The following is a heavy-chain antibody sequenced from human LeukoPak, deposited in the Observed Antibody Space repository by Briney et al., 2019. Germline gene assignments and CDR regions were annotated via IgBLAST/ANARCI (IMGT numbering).Heavy chain of an antibody. Sequence: GASVNVSCKASGYAFSSYGISWVRQAPGQGLEWMGWISGYNGNTNYAQKLQGRVTMTTDTSTTTAYMELRSLRYDDTAVYYCARDWHSVSSTREIYFDYWGQGTLVTVSS. J-gene: IGHJ4*02. CDR3: ARDWHSVSSTREIYFDY. CDR2: ISGYNGNT. CDR1: GYAFSSYG. V-gene: IGHV1-18*01. D-gene: IGHD5/OR15-5a*01.